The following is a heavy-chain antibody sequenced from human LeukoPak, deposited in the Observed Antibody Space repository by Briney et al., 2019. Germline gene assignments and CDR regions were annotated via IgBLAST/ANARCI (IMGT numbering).Heavy chain of an antibody. Sequence: GRSLRLSCAASGFTFSSYGMHWVRQAPGKGLEWVAVIWYDGSNKYYADSVKGRFTISRDNSKNTLYLQMNSLRAEDTAVYYCTRGLGLWYFDLWGRGTLVTVSS. D-gene: IGHD7-27*01. CDR3: TRGLGLWYFDL. CDR1: GFTFSSYG. J-gene: IGHJ2*01. V-gene: IGHV3-33*08. CDR2: IWYDGSNK.